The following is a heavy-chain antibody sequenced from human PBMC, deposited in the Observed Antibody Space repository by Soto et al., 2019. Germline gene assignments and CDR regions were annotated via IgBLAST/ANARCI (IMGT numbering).Heavy chain of an antibody. V-gene: IGHV1-18*03. J-gene: IGHJ5*02. D-gene: IGHD3-9*01. Sequence: QVQLVQSGGEMRKPGASVKVSCKASGYTFTNFGISWVRQAPGQGFEWVGWISGYNGDTNYAPKFRGRVIMTKDTSTTSPYMELTTLTSDDMAVYYCARDYDIWGEDWFAPWGQGTLVTVSS. CDR2: ISGYNGDT. CDR3: ARDYDIWGEDWFAP. CDR1: GYTFTNFG.